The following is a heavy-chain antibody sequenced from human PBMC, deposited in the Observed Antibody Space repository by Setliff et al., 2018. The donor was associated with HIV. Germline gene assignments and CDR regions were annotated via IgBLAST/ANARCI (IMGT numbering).Heavy chain of an antibody. CDR3: ARGRGSSSSWPIDY. CDR1: GGSISSSSYY. D-gene: IGHD6-13*01. CDR2: IYYSGST. J-gene: IGHJ4*02. Sequence: PSETLSLTCTVSGGSISSSSYYWGWIRQPPGKGLEWIGSIYYSGSTYYNPSLKSRVTISVDTSKNQFSLKLSSVTAADTAVYFCARGRGSSSSWPIDYWGQGTLVTVSS. V-gene: IGHV4-39*07.